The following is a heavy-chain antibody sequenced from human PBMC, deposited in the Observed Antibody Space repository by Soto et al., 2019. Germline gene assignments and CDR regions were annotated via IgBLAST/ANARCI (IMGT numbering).Heavy chain of an antibody. CDR3: ARGWRWFGDQPPGYFDY. CDR1: GGSISSGDYY. CDR2: IYYSGST. Sequence: SETLSLTCSVSGGSISSGDYYWSWIRQPPGKGLEWIGYIYYSGSTYYNPSLKSRVTISVDTSKNQFSLKLSSVTAADTAVYYXARGWRWFGDQPPGYFDYWGQGTLVTVS. V-gene: IGHV4-30-4*01. J-gene: IGHJ4*02. D-gene: IGHD3-10*01.